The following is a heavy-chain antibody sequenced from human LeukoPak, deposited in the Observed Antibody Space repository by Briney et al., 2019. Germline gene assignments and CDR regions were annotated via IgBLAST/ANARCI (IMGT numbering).Heavy chain of an antibody. Sequence: SQTLSLTCTVSGASISSGTSYWSWIRQHPGKGLEWIGYIYYSGNTYYSPSLKGRLTISVDTSKNQLSLKLNSVTAADTAVYYCARTLVADAFDIWGQGTMVTVSS. J-gene: IGHJ3*02. V-gene: IGHV4-31*03. CDR1: GASISSGTSY. CDR2: IYYSGNT. D-gene: IGHD5-12*01. CDR3: ARTLVADAFDI.